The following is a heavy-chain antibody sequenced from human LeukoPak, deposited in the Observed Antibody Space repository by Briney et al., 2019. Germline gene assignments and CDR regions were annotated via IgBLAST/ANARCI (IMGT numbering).Heavy chain of an antibody. CDR3: TSQYYDILTGYGNWFDP. Sequence: GGSLRLSCAASGFTFSGSAMHWVRQASGKGLEWVGRIRSKANSYATAYAASVKGRFTICRDDSKNTAYLQMNSLKTEDTAVYYCTSQYYDILTGYGNWFDPWGQGTLVTVSS. CDR1: GFTFSGSA. V-gene: IGHV3-73*01. CDR2: IRSKANSYAT. D-gene: IGHD3-9*01. J-gene: IGHJ5*02.